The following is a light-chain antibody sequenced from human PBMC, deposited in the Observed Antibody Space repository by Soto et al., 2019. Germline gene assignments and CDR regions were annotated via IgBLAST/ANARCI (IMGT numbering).Light chain of an antibody. Sequence: EIVMTQSPSTLSVSPGEGASFSCRASQSINTKIAWYQLKPGQAPRLLIYDASIRATGIPARFSGSGSGTEFSLTISSLQSEDFGVYLCQQYDQWWTFGQGTKVDIK. CDR2: DAS. J-gene: IGKJ1*01. V-gene: IGKV3-15*01. CDR3: QQYDQWWT. CDR1: QSINTK.